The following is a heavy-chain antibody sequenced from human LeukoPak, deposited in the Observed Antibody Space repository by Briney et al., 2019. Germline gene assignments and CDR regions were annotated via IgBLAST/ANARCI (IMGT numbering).Heavy chain of an antibody. V-gene: IGHV3-7*01. J-gene: IGHJ3*02. D-gene: IGHD6-19*01. CDR3: ARVAYGWSRGDAFDI. Sequence: GGSLRLSCVASGFTFSTYWMTWVRQAPGKGLEWVASIKEDGNKKSYVDSVRGRFTISRDNAENSMFLQMNSLRVEDTAVFYCARVAYGWSRGDAFDIWGHGTTVTVSS. CDR1: GFTFSTYW. CDR2: IKEDGNKK.